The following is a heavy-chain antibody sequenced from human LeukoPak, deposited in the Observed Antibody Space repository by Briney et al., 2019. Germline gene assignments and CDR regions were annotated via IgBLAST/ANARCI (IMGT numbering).Heavy chain of an antibody. Sequence: GGSLRLSCAASGFTSDDYAMHWVRQAPGKGLEWVSGISWNSGSIGYADSVKGRFTISRDNAKNSLYLQMNSLRAEDTALYYCSTERYYYGSGSLDYWGQGTLVTVSS. J-gene: IGHJ4*02. V-gene: IGHV3-9*02. D-gene: IGHD3-10*01. CDR1: GFTSDDYA. CDR3: STERYYYGSGSLDY. CDR2: ISWNSGSI.